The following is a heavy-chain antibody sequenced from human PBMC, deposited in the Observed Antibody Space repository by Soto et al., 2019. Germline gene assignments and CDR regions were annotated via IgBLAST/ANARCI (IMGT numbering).Heavy chain of an antibody. J-gene: IGHJ3*02. V-gene: IGHV1-46*01. Sequence: PSVKGSCKTSGYTFTSYYMHWVRQAPGQGLEWMGIINPSGGSTSYAQKFQGRVTMTRDTSTSTVYMELSSLRSEDTAVYYCAREIVRDGYNYDVFDIWGKGTMVTVS. D-gene: IGHD1-1*01. CDR1: GYTFTSYY. CDR2: INPSGGST. CDR3: AREIVRDGYNYDVFDI.